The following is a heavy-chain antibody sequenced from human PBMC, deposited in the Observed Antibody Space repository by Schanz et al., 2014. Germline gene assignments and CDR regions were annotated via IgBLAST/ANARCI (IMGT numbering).Heavy chain of an antibody. CDR1: GFIFRSFG. D-gene: IGHD3-10*01. CDR3: ARIGGSVFDY. CDR2: IWSDGTNE. V-gene: IGHV3-33*01. J-gene: IGHJ4*02. Sequence: QVQLVESGGGVVQPGKSLRLSCATSGFIFRSFGIHWVRQAPGKGLEWVAVIWSDGTNEYYADSVKGRFTISGDSSKYTVYLQMNSLRAEDTAVYYCARIGGSVFDYWAQGTLVTVSS.